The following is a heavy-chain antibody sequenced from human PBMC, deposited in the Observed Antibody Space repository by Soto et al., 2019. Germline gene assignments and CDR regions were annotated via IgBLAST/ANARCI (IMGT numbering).Heavy chain of an antibody. D-gene: IGHD6-19*01. CDR3: ARHHSSGWYGVLGFDP. CDR2: IYYSGST. CDR1: GGSISSSSYY. Sequence: PSETLSLTCTVSGGSISSSSYYWRWIRQPPGKGLEWIGSIYYSGSTYYNPSLKSRVTISVDTSKNQFSLKLSSVTAADTAVYYCARHHSSGWYGVLGFDPWGQGTLVTVSS. V-gene: IGHV4-39*01. J-gene: IGHJ5*02.